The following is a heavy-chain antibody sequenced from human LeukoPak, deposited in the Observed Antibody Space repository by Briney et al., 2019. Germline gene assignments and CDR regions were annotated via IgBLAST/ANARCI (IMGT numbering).Heavy chain of an antibody. CDR2: IWYDGSNK. V-gene: IGHV3-33*01. J-gene: IGHJ6*02. D-gene: IGHD3-10*01. Sequence: PGGSLRLSCAASGFTFSSYGMHWVRQAPGKGLEWVAVIWYDGSNKYYADSVKGRFTISRDNSKNTLYLQMNSLRAEDTAVYYCARDITMVRGVSDYYGMDVWGQGTTVTVSS. CDR1: GFTFSSYG. CDR3: ARDITMVRGVSDYYGMDV.